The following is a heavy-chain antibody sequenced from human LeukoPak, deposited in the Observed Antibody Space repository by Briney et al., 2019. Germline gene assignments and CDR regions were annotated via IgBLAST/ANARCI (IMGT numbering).Heavy chain of an antibody. Sequence: PGGSLRLSCAASGFTFSSYAMSWVRQAPGKGLEWVSGISGSGGSTSYADSVKGRFTISRDNSKNTLYLQMNSLGAEDTAVYYCAKRIAVTGPYFDYWGQGTLVTVSS. CDR1: GFTFSSYA. CDR2: ISGSGGST. CDR3: AKRIAVTGPYFDY. D-gene: IGHD6-19*01. J-gene: IGHJ4*02. V-gene: IGHV3-23*01.